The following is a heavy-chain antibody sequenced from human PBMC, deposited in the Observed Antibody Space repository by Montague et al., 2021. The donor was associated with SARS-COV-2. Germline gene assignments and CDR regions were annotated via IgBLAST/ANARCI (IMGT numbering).Heavy chain of an antibody. V-gene: IGHV4-39*07. Sequence: SETLSLTCTVSGGSISSSSYYWGWTRQPPGKGLEWIGEINHSGSTNYNPSLKSRVTIPVDTSKNQFSLKLSSVTAADTAVYYCARGRRILLWFGELFPGGDYYGMDVWGQGTTVTVSS. CDR1: GGSISSSSYY. CDR3: ARGRRILLWFGELFPGGDYYGMDV. CDR2: INHSGST. J-gene: IGHJ6*02. D-gene: IGHD3-10*01.